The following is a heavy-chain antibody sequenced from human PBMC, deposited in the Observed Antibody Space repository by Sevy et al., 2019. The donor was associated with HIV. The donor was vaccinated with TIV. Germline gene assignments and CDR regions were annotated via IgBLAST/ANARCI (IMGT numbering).Heavy chain of an antibody. CDR2: IDSSSSTI. V-gene: IGHV3-48*01. CDR1: GFTFSSYT. D-gene: IGHD2-2*01. J-gene: IGHJ1*01. CDR3: AKIGYCSITSCYEYFQH. Sequence: GSLRLSCTASGFTFSSYTMNWVRQAPGKGLEWVSYIDSSSSTIYYADSVRGRFTISRDNAKNSVYLQMNSLRAEDTAVYYCAKIGYCSITSCYEYFQHWGQGTLVTVSS.